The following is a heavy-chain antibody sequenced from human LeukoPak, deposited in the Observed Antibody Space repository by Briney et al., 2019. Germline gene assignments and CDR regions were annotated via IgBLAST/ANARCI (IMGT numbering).Heavy chain of an antibody. CDR2: IYYSGST. CDR3: ARDYYDSSGYYPQYYFDY. CDR1: GGSFSDTY. V-gene: IGHV4-59*01. J-gene: IGHJ4*02. Sequence: SETLSLTCAVYGGSFSDTYWSWIRQPPGKGLEWIGYIYYSGSTNYNPSLKSRVTISVDTSKNQFSLKLSSVTAADTAVYYCARDYYDSSGYYPQYYFDYWGQGTLVTVSS. D-gene: IGHD3-22*01.